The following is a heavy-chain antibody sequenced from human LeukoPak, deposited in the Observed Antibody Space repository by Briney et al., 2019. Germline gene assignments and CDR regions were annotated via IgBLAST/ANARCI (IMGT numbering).Heavy chain of an antibody. CDR2: IKQDGSEK. V-gene: IGHV3-7*01. CDR1: GFTFSSYW. CDR3: ARDSRTYYYGSGSSFDY. D-gene: IGHD3-10*01. J-gene: IGHJ4*02. Sequence: GGSLRLSCAASGFTFSSYWMSWVRQAPGKGLEWVANIKQDGSEKYYVDSVKGRFTISRDNAKNSLYLQMNSLRAEDTAVYYCARDSRTYYYGSGSSFDYWGQGTLVTVSS.